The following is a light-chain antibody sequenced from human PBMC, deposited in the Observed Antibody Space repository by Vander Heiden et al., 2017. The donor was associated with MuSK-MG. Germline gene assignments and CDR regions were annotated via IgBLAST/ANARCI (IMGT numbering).Light chain of an antibody. CDR2: DAS. J-gene: IGKJ1*01. Sequence: EIVMTQSPATLSVSPGERATLSCRASQSVSSYLAWYQQKPGQAPRLLIYDASTSANGVPARFSGSGYGTEFTLTSSSRQSEDFAVYYWQQDNNLRTFGQGTKVEI. CDR3: QQDNNLRT. CDR1: QSVSSY. V-gene: IGKV3-15*01.